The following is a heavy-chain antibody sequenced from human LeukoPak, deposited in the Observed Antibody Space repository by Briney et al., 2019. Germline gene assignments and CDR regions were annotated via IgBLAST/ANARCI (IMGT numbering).Heavy chain of an antibody. J-gene: IGHJ3*02. CDR1: GFTVSSNY. Sequence: GGSLRLSCAASGFTVSSNYISWVRQAPGKGLEWVSVLYSGGSTSYADSVKGRFTISRDNSKNTVYLQMNSLRAEDTAIYYCARGAYCGGDCYWGAFDIWGQGTMVTVSS. CDR2: LYSGGST. CDR3: ARGAYCGGDCYWGAFDI. V-gene: IGHV3-53*01. D-gene: IGHD2-21*02.